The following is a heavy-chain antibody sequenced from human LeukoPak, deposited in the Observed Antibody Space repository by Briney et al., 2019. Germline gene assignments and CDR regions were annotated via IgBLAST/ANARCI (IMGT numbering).Heavy chain of an antibody. Sequence: GGSLRLSCAASGFTFSNAWMSWVRQAPGKGLEWVGRIKSKTDGGTTDYAEPVKGRFTISRDDSKNTLYLQMNSLKTEDTAVYYCTTAGNSYFSGNIDYWGQGTLASVSS. V-gene: IGHV3-15*01. CDR3: TTAGNSYFSGNIDY. CDR1: GFTFSNAW. J-gene: IGHJ4*02. CDR2: IKSKTDGGTT. D-gene: IGHD3-10*01.